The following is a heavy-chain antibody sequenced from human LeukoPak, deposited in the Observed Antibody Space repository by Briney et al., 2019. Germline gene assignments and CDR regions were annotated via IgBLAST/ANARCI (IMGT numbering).Heavy chain of an antibody. Sequence: GGSLRLSCAASGFIFSDYFMGWIRQAPEKGLEWISYIGNRDSGTYYADSVKGRFTISRDNSKNTLYLQMNSLRAEDTAVYYCAKGASGYSSGWYERESYFDYWGQGTLVTVSS. D-gene: IGHD6-19*01. CDR3: AKGASGYSSGWYERESYFDY. CDR1: GFIFSDYF. V-gene: IGHV3-11*04. CDR2: IGNRDSGT. J-gene: IGHJ4*02.